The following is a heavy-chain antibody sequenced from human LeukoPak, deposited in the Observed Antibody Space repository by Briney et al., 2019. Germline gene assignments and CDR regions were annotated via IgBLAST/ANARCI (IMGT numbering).Heavy chain of an antibody. CDR1: GYTFTSYA. V-gene: IGHV1-3*01. CDR2: INAGNGNT. J-gene: IGHJ5*02. Sequence: GASVKVSCKASGYTFTSYAMHWVRQAPGQRLEWMGWINAGNGNTKYSQKFQGRVTITRDTSASTAYMELSSLRSEDTAVYYCARGRVVVPAAMPNWFDPWGQGTLVTVSS. D-gene: IGHD2-2*01. CDR3: ARGRVVVPAAMPNWFDP.